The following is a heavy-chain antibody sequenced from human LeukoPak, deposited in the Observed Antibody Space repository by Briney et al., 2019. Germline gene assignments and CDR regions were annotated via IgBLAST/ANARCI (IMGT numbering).Heavy chain of an antibody. CDR1: GHSISSGYY. V-gene: IGHV4-38-2*01. Sequence: SETLSLTCSVSGHSISSGYYWGWIRQPPGKGLEWIGTMYHRGSTYYNPSLKSRVTMSGDTSKNHFSLKLSSVIAADAAVYYCARHRGDNSNPRFYFYYMDVWGKGTTVTVSS. D-gene: IGHD4-11*01. CDR3: ARHRGDNSNPRFYFYYMDV. CDR2: MYHRGST. J-gene: IGHJ6*03.